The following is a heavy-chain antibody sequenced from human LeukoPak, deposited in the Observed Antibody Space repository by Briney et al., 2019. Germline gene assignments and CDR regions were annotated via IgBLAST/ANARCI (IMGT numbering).Heavy chain of an antibody. CDR2: IYYSGST. Sequence: SETLSLTCTASGVSISSYYWSWVRQPPGKGLEWIGYIYYSGSTNYNPSLKRRVTISVDTSTTQFSLKLSSVTAADTAVYYCASRPDWFDLWGQGTLVTVSS. CDR1: GVSISSYY. V-gene: IGHV4-59*08. CDR3: ASRPDWFDL. J-gene: IGHJ5*02.